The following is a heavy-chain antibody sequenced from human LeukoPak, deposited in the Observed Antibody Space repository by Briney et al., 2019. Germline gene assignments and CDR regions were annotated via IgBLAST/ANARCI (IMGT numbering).Heavy chain of an antibody. CDR3: ARGSLRYFDWPAAFDI. Sequence: SETLSLTCTVSGGSISSYYWSWIRQPPGKGLEWIGYIYYSGSTNYNPSLKSRVTISVDTSKNQFSLKLSSVTAADTAVYYCARGSLRYFDWPAAFDIWGQGTMVNVSS. CDR2: IYYSGST. V-gene: IGHV4-59*01. CDR1: GGSISSYY. J-gene: IGHJ3*02. D-gene: IGHD3-9*01.